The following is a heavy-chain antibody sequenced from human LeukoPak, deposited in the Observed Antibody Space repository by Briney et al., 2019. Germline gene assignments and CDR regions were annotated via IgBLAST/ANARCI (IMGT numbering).Heavy chain of an antibody. D-gene: IGHD3-10*01. CDR3: ARGGYYGAVNFDY. CDR1: GYTFTSYD. CDR2: MNPNSGNT. V-gene: IGHV1-8*01. J-gene: IGHJ4*02. Sequence: ASVKVSCKASGYTFTSYDINWVRQATGQGLEWMGWMNPNSGNTDYAQKFQGRVTMTRNISISTAYMELSSLRSEHTAVYYCARGGYYGAVNFDYWGQGTLVTVSS.